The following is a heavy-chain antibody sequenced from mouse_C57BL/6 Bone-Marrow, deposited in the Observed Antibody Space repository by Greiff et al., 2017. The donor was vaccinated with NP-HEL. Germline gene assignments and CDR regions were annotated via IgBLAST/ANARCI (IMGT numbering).Heavy chain of an antibody. V-gene: IGHV1-63*01. CDR3: AGEGGYYAMDY. CDR1: GYTFTNYW. J-gene: IGHJ4*01. Sequence: QVQLQQSGAELVRPGTSVKLSCKASGYTFTNYWIGWAKQRPGHGLEWIGDIYPGGGYTNYNEKFKGKATLTADKSSSTAYMQFSSLTSEDSAIYYGAGEGGYYAMDYWGQGTSVTVSS. D-gene: IGHD1-1*02. CDR2: IYPGGGYT.